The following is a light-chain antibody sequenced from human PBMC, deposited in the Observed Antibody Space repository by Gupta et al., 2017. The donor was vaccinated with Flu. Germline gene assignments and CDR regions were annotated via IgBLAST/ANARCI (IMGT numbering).Light chain of an antibody. CDR2: QDT. J-gene: IGLJ2*01. CDR3: QVWDSSTGV. V-gene: IGLV3-1*01. Sequence: CSGDKLGDKFACWYQQKPGQSPILVIYQDTKRPSGIPERFSGSNSGNTATLTISGTQAMDEADYYCQVWDSSTGVFGGGTKVTVL. CDR1: KLGDKF.